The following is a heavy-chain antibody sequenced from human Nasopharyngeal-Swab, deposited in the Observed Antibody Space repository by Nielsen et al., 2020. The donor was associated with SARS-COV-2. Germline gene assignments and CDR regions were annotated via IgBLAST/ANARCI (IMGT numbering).Heavy chain of an antibody. CDR1: GFTVSSHY. Sequence: GESLKISCAASGFTVSSHYMSWVRQAPGKGLEWVSVIYSGGSTYYIDSVKGRVTVSRDNSRNTLYLQMNSLRPEDTAVYYCAKAQGIRYGLDVWGHGTTVTVSS. CDR2: IYSGGST. J-gene: IGHJ6*02. CDR3: AKAQGIRYGLDV. V-gene: IGHV3-66*01.